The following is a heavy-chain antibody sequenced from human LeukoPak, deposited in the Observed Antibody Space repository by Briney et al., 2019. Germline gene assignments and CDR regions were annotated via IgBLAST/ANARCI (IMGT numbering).Heavy chain of an antibody. D-gene: IGHD3-10*01. J-gene: IGHJ6*03. CDR1: GGSISSSGYY. CDR2: IYYSGST. V-gene: IGHV4-39*07. CDR3: ARGPDYGSGSYYYYYYYMDV. Sequence: SETLSLTCTVSGGSISSSGYYWGWIRQPPGKGLEWIGSIYYSGSTYYNPSLKSRVTISVDTSKNQFSLKLSSVTAADTAVYYCARGPDYGSGSYYYYYYYMDVWGKGATVTISS.